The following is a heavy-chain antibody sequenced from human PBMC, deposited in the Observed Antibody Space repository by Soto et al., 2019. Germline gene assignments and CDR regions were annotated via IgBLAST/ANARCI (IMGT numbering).Heavy chain of an antibody. Sequence: GASVKVSCKASGYTFTSYGISWVRQAPGQGLEWMGWISAYNGNTNYAQKLQGRVTMTTDTSTSTAYMELRSLRSDDTAVYYCARDRDYGDNRYYYYGMDVWGQGTTVTVSS. CDR2: ISAYNGNT. D-gene: IGHD4-17*01. J-gene: IGHJ6*02. V-gene: IGHV1-18*04. CDR1: GYTFTSYG. CDR3: ARDRDYGDNRYYYYGMDV.